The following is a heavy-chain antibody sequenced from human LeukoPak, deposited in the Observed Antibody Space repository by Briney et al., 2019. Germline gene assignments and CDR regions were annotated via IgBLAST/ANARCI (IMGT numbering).Heavy chain of an antibody. CDR2: ISSSGSYI. CDR1: GFTFSSYS. J-gene: IGHJ4*02. Sequence: GGSLRLSCAASGFTFSSYSMNWVRQAPGKGLEWVSSISSSGSYIYYADSVKGRFTISRDNAKNSLYLQMNSLRAEDTAVYYCARPHYYDSSGYYYLFDYWGQGTLVTVSS. V-gene: IGHV3-21*01. CDR3: ARPHYYDSSGYYYLFDY. D-gene: IGHD3-22*01.